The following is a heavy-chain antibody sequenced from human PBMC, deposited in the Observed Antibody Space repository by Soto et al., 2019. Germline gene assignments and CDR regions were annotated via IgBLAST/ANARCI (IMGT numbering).Heavy chain of an antibody. J-gene: IGHJ6*02. CDR1: GFIFRSYV. Sequence: EVQVLESGGGLVQPGGSLRLSCAASGFIFRSYVMSWVRQAPGKGLEWVSAITGSGGTTYYADAVKARFTISRDNYKNKLYLQMNSLRADDTAVYYCAKYYSHFDAMDVWGQGTTVTVSS. CDR2: ITGSGGTT. V-gene: IGHV3-23*01. CDR3: AKYYSHFDAMDV. D-gene: IGHD3-10*01.